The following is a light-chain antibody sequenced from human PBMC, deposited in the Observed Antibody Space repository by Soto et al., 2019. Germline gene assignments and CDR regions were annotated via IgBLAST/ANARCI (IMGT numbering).Light chain of an antibody. V-gene: IGKV1-9*01. CDR1: QAISGY. Sequence: DTQLTQSPSFLSASVGDRVTITCRASQAISGYLAWYQQKPGKAPKLLIYGASALQSGVPSRFSGSGSGTEFTLTISSLQPEDFATYSCQQLNSYPITFGQGTRLEIK. CDR2: GAS. J-gene: IGKJ5*01. CDR3: QQLNSYPIT.